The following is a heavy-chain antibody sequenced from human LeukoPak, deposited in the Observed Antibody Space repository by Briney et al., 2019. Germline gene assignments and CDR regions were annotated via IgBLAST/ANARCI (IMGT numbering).Heavy chain of an antibody. CDR2: INQDGSEK. V-gene: IGHV3-7*01. CDR3: ARVGGGYSYDY. D-gene: IGHD3-16*01. J-gene: IGHJ4*02. Sequence: GGSLRLSCAASGFTFSNFWMSWVRQAPGKGLEWVATINQDGSEKYYVGSVKGRFTIPRDNARNSLYLQMNTLRAEDTAVYSCARVGGGYSYDYWGQGTLVTVSS. CDR1: GFTFSNFW.